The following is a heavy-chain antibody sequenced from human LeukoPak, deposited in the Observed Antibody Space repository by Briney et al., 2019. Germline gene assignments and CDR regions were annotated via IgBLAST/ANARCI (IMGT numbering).Heavy chain of an antibody. CDR3: ARGARKGDDYGGFFDY. CDR2: ISSSGSYI. D-gene: IGHD4-17*01. J-gene: IGHJ4*02. CDR1: GFIFNRYT. V-gene: IGHV3-21*01. Sequence: PGGSLRLSCAASGFIFNRYTMTWVRQAPGKGLEWVSSISSSGSYIYYADSVKGRFTISRDNAKNSLYLQMHSLRAEDTAVYYCARGARKGDDYGGFFDYWGQGTLVTVSS.